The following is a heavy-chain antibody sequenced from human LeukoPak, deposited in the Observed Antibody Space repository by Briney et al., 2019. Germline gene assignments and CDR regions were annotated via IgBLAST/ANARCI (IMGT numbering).Heavy chain of an antibody. CDR3: AASIAAAGESFDY. D-gene: IGHD6-13*01. V-gene: IGHV4-39*01. Sequence: SETLSLTCTVSGGSISSSSYYWGWIRQPPGKGLGWIGSIYYSGSTYYNPSLKSRVTISVDTSKNQFSLKLSSVTAADTAVYYCAASIAAAGESFDYWGQGTLVTVSS. J-gene: IGHJ4*02. CDR2: IYYSGST. CDR1: GGSISSSSYY.